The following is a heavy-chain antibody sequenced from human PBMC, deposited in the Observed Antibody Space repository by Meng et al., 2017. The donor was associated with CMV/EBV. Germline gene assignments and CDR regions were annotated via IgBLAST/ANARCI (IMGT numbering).Heavy chain of an antibody. CDR3: AREIGVAWYDWYGMDV. Sequence: GESLKISCAASGFTFSSYSMNWVRQAPGKGLEWVSSISSSSSYIYYADSVKGRFTISRDNAKNSLYLQMNSLRAENTAVYYCAREIGVAWYDWYGMDVWGQGTTVTVSS. V-gene: IGHV3-21*01. D-gene: IGHD3-3*01. J-gene: IGHJ6*02. CDR1: GFTFSSYS. CDR2: ISSSSSYI.